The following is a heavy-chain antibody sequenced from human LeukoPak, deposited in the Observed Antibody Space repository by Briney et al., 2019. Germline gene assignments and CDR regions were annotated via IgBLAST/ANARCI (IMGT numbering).Heavy chain of an antibody. Sequence: ASVKVSCKASGYTFTSYYTHWVRQAPGQGLEWMGIINPSGGSTSYAQKFQGRVTMTRDTSTSTVYMELSSLRSEDTAVYYCARDTPGLLVYAGPYYGMDVWGQGTTVTVSS. CDR2: INPSGGST. D-gene: IGHD2-8*02. V-gene: IGHV1-46*01. CDR1: GYTFTSYY. CDR3: ARDTPGLLVYAGPYYGMDV. J-gene: IGHJ6*02.